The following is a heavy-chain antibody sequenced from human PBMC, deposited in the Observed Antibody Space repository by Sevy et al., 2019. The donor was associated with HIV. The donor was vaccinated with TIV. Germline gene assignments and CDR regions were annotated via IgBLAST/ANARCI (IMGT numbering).Heavy chain of an antibody. D-gene: IGHD5-12*01. CDR2: INPNSGGT. J-gene: IGHJ3*02. Sequence: ASVKVSCKASGYTFTGYYMHWVRQAPGQGLEWMGRINPNSGGTNYAQKFQGRVTMTRDTSISTAYMDLSRLRSDDTAVYYCARERGYSGYDAGGDAFDIWGQGTMVTVSS. CDR1: GYTFTGYY. V-gene: IGHV1-2*06. CDR3: ARERGYSGYDAGGDAFDI.